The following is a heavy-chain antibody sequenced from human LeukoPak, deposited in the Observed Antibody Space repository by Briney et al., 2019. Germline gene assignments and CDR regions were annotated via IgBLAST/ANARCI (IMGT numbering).Heavy chain of an antibody. V-gene: IGHV5-51*01. CDR3: AKSDFDWLSRALWFDP. Sequence: GESLKISCKGSGYSFTTYWIGWVRQMPGKGLEWMGIIYPGDSDTRYSPSFQGQVTISADKSISTAYLQWSSLKASDTAMYYCAKSDFDWLSRALWFDPWGQGTLVTVSS. D-gene: IGHD3-9*01. CDR1: GYSFTTYW. CDR2: IYPGDSDT. J-gene: IGHJ5*02.